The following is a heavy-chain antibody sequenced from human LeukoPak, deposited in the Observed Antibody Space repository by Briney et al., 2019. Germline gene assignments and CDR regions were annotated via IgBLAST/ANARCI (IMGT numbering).Heavy chain of an antibody. CDR1: GYSFTSYW. J-gene: IGHJ5*02. CDR2: IYPGDSDT. CDR3: ARQRFTMRAYAGNWFDP. D-gene: IGHD3-10*01. Sequence: GEPLKISCKGSGYSFTSYWIGWVRQMPGKGLEWMGIIYPGDSDTRYSPSFQGRVTISADKSISTAYLQWSSLKASDTAMYYCARQRFTMRAYAGNWFDPWGQGTLVTVSS. V-gene: IGHV5-51*01.